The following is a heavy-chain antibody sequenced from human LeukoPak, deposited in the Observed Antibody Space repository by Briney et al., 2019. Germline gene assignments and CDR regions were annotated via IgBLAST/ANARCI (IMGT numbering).Heavy chain of an antibody. D-gene: IGHD1-7*01. V-gene: IGHV4-4*07. CDR1: GGSISSHY. J-gene: IGHJ4*01. CDR3: ARDQGLNWNYDFFDY. Sequence: SETLSLTCTVSGGSISSHYWSWMRQAPGKGLEWIGRIYISGSTNYNPSLKSRVTLSLDTSKKQISLRLSSVTAADTAVYYCARDQGLNWNYDFFDYWGHGTLVTVSS. CDR2: IYISGST.